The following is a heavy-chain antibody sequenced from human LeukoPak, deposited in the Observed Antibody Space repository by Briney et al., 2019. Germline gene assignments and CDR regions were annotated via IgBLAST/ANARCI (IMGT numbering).Heavy chain of an antibody. D-gene: IGHD6-19*01. Sequence: GSLRLSCAASGFTFSSYSMNWVRQAPGKGLEWDSSISSSSSYIYYADSVKGRFTISRDNAKNSLYLQMNSLRAEDTAVYYCARSRDGSSGWYAYFDYWGQGTLVTVSS. J-gene: IGHJ4*02. CDR2: ISSSSSYI. CDR1: GFTFSSYS. CDR3: ARSRDGSSGWYAYFDY. V-gene: IGHV3-21*01.